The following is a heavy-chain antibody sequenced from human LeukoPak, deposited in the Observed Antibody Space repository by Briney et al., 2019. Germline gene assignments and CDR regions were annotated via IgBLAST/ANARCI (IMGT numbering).Heavy chain of an antibody. V-gene: IGHV3-7*01. CDR3: ARTVGYDFWSGYYLGYYYMDV. CDR2: IKQDGSEK. CDR1: GFTFSSYW. D-gene: IGHD3-3*01. J-gene: IGHJ6*03. Sequence: GGSLRLSCAASGFTFSSYWMSWVRQAPGKGLEWVANIKQDGSEKYYVDSVKGRFTISRDNAKNSLYLQMNSLRAEDTAVYYCARTVGYDFWSGYYLGYYYMDVWGKGTTVTVSS.